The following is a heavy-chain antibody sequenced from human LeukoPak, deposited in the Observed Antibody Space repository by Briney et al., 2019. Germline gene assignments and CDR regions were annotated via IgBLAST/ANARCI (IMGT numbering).Heavy chain of an antibody. D-gene: IGHD3-10*01. CDR1: GFTVRSNY. J-gene: IGHJ4*02. CDR2: IDSGGST. Sequence: GGSLRLSCVASGFTVRSNYMCWVRQAPGKGLEWVSVIDSGGSTYYADSVKGRFTISRDNSKNTLYLQMNSLRAEDTAVYYCAKHDLWFGELAFDYWGQGTLVTVSS. V-gene: IGHV3-66*04. CDR3: AKHDLWFGELAFDY.